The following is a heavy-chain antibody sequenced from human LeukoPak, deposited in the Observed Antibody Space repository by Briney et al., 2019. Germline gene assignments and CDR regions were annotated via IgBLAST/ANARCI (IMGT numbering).Heavy chain of an antibody. J-gene: IGHJ4*02. CDR2: IYYSGST. D-gene: IGHD2-2*01. CDR3: ARYFDRCSSTSCYLYFDY. V-gene: IGHV4-39*07. CDR1: GGSISSSSYY. Sequence: ASETLSLTCTVSGGSISSSSYYWGWIRQPPGKGPEWIGSIYYSGSTYYNPSLKSRVTISVDTSKNQFSLKLSSVTAADTAVYYCARYFDRCSSTSCYLYFDYWGQGTLVTVSS.